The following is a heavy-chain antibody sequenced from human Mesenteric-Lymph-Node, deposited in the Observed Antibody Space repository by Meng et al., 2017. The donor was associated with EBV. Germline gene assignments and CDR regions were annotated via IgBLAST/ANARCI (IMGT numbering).Heavy chain of an antibody. V-gene: IGHV7-4-1*02. D-gene: IGHD3-10*01. J-gene: IGHJ4*02. CDR2: INTNTGKP. CDR1: GYNFKNYA. CDR3: ARASSSGPFDY. Sequence: QVQLVQSGSELKKPGASVKVSCKSSGYNFKNYAMNWVRQAPGQGLEWMGWINTNTGKPTYAQGLTGRFVFSLDTSVSTAYLQISSLKADDTAVYYCARASSSGPFDYWGQGTLVTVSS.